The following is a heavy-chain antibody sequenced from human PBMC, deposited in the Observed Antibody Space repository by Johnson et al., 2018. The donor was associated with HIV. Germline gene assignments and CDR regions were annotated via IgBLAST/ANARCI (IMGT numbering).Heavy chain of an antibody. CDR3: ARVGVSGYDLAAFDI. D-gene: IGHD5-12*01. Sequence: QMLLVESGGGLVQPGGSLRLSCAASGFTFSYYAMHWVRQVPGKGLEWVAVISYDGTNKYYANSVKGRFTISRDNSKNTLFLHMNSLRTEDTAIYYCARVGVSGYDLAAFDIWGRGTMVTVSS. J-gene: IGHJ3*02. V-gene: IGHV3-30-3*01. CDR2: ISYDGTNK. CDR1: GFTFSYYA.